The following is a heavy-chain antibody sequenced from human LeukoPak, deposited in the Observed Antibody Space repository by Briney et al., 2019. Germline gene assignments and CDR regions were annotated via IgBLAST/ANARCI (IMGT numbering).Heavy chain of an antibody. Sequence: GGSLRLSCAASGFTFSSYGMHWVRQAPGKGLEWVAVISYDGSNKYYADSVKGRFTISRDNSKNTLYLQMNSLRAEDTAMYYCANGRGYSYGDFDYWGQGTLVTVSP. J-gene: IGHJ4*02. CDR2: ISYDGSNK. D-gene: IGHD5-18*01. CDR1: GFTFSSYG. CDR3: ANGRGYSYGDFDY. V-gene: IGHV3-30*18.